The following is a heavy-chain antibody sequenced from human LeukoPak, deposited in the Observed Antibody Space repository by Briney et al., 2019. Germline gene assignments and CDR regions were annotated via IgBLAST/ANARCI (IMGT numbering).Heavy chain of an antibody. J-gene: IGHJ6*03. CDR3: ARDWSGSSSSYYYYMDV. CDR2: ISSNGGST. V-gene: IGHV3-64*01. D-gene: IGHD6-6*01. CDR1: GFTFRSYA. Sequence: PGGSLRLSCAASGFTFRSYAMHWVRQAPGKGLEYVSAISSNGGSTYYANSVKGRFTISRDNSKNTLYLQMGSLRAEDMAVYYCARDWSGSSSSYYYYMDVWGKGTTVTVSS.